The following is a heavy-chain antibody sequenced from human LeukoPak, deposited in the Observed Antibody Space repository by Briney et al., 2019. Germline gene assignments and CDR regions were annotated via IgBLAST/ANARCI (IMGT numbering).Heavy chain of an antibody. V-gene: IGHV4-34*01. Sequence: SETLSLTCAVYGGSFIGYDWIWLRQPPGKGVEWSEQINHSGSTNYNPSLKSRVTISVDTSKNQFSLRLSSVTAADAAVYYCSSLARGGNWFDPWGQGTLVTVSS. J-gene: IGHJ5*02. D-gene: IGHD6-6*01. CDR2: INHSGST. CDR3: SSLARGGNWFDP. CDR1: GGSFIGYD.